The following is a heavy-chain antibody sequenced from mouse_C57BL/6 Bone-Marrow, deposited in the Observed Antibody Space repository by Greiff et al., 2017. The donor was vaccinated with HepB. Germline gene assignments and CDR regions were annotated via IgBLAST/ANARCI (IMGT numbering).Heavy chain of an antibody. Sequence: QVQLQQPGAELVMPGASVKLSCKASGYTFTSYWMHWVKQRPGQGLEWIGEIDPSDSYINYNQKFKGKSTLTVDKSSSTAYMQLSSLTSEDSAVYYCARGDDEANSDYWGQGTTLTVSS. CDR1: GYTFTSYW. V-gene: IGHV1-69*01. CDR2: IDPSDSYI. J-gene: IGHJ2*01. CDR3: ARGDDEANSDY. D-gene: IGHD3-2*02.